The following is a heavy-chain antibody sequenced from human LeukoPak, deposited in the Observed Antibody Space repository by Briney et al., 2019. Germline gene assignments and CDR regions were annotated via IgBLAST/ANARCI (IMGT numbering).Heavy chain of an antibody. CDR2: ISYDGSDK. D-gene: IGHD4-17*01. CDR3: AKDRDYGDYLSIDY. CDR1: GFTFSSYG. Sequence: GGSLRLSCAASGFTFSSYGMHWVRQAPGKGLEWVAVISYDGSDKYYADSVKGRFTISRDNSKNTLYLQMNGLRAEDTAVYYCAKDRDYGDYLSIDYWGQGTLVTVSS. J-gene: IGHJ4*02. V-gene: IGHV3-30*18.